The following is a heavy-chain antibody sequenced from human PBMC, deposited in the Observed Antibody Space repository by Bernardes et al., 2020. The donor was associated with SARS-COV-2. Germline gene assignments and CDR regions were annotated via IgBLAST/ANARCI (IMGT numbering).Heavy chain of an antibody. J-gene: IGHJ6*02. V-gene: IGHV1-18*01. Sequence: ASVKVSCKASGYTFTSYGISWVRQAPGQGLEWMGWISAYNGNTNYAQKFQGRVTMTTDTSTSTAYMELRSLRSDDTAVYYCARLGPYYYGSGTPMDVWGQGTTVTVSS. D-gene: IGHD3-10*01. CDR2: ISAYNGNT. CDR1: GYTFTSYG. CDR3: ARLGPYYYGSGTPMDV.